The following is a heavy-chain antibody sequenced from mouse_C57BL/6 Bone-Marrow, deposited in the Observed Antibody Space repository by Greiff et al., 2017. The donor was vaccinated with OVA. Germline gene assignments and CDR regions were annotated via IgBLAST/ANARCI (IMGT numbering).Heavy chain of an antibody. CDR2: IDPSDSYT. Sequence: QVHVKQPGAELVMPGASVKLSCKASGYTFTSYWMHWVKQRPGQGLEWIGEIDPSDSYTNYNQKFKGKSTLTVDKSSSTAYMQLSSLTSEDSAVYYCANDYYGSSYWYFDVWGTGTTVTVSS. V-gene: IGHV1-69*01. D-gene: IGHD1-1*01. J-gene: IGHJ1*03. CDR3: ANDYYGSSYWYFDV. CDR1: GYTFTSYW.